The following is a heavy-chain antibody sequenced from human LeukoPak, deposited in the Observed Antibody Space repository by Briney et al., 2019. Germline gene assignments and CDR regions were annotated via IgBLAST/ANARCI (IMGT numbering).Heavy chain of an antibody. Sequence: ASVKVSCKASGYTFTGYYMHWVRQAPGQGLEWMGWINPNSGDRNYAQKFQGRVTMTRDTSISTAYMELSRLRSDDTAVYYCAKDGGRGYNYGLYYFDYWGQGTLVTVSS. CDR1: GYTFTGYY. V-gene: IGHV1-2*02. D-gene: IGHD5-18*01. CDR3: AKDGGRGYNYGLYYFDY. J-gene: IGHJ4*02. CDR2: INPNSGDR.